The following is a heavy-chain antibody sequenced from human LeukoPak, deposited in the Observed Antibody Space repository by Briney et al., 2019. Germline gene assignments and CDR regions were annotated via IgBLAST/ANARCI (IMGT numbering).Heavy chain of an antibody. Sequence: SETLSLTCTVSAGSISSSSYYWGWLRQPPGTGLEWIGSIYYSGSTYYNPSLKSRVTMSVDTPKNLFSLKLSSVTAADTAVYYCARARLYSGYDLGNNWFDPWGQGTLVTVSS. CDR1: AGSISSSSYY. V-gene: IGHV4-39*01. CDR2: IYYSGST. J-gene: IGHJ5*02. CDR3: ARARLYSGYDLGNNWFDP. D-gene: IGHD5-12*01.